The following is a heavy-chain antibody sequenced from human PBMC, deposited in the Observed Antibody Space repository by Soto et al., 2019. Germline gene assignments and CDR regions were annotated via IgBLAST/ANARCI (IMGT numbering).Heavy chain of an antibody. CDR3: ARDKITGLFDY. CDR2: MSHSGST. D-gene: IGHD2-8*02. J-gene: IGHJ4*02. V-gene: IGHV4-4*02. Sequence: SEILSLTCGVSGVSIDSSYWWGWVRQPPGKDLEWLGDMSHSGSTNYNPSLKSRVTISVDTSKNQFSLKLTSVTAADTAVYYCARDKITGLFDYWGQGTLVTVSS. CDR1: GVSIDSSYW.